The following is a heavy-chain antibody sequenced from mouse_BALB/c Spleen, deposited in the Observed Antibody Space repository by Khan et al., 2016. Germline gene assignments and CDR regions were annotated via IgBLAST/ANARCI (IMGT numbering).Heavy chain of an antibody. CDR2: INPCGADT. CDR1: GYTFISYT. J-gene: IGHJ4*01. V-gene: IGHV1-4*02. D-gene: IGHD2-1*01. CDR3: ARGGNYRAAPMDY. Sequence: QVQLKQSEAELARPGASVKMSCKASGYTFISYTIHWVKQRPGQGLEWIGYINPCGADTAYNQKFKDKTTLTVDKSSSTAYMQLNSLTSEDSAVYYCARGGNYRAAPMDYWGQGTSVTVSS.